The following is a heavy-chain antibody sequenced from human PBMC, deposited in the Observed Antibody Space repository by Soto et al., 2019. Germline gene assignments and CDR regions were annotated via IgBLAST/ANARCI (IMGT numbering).Heavy chain of an antibody. CDR2: IHPGDSDT. Sequence: GESLKISCVGSGFSFSRYTVGWVRQVPGKGLEWMGVIHPGDSDTIYSPSFQGQVTISADKSISTAYLQWSSLKASDTAMYYCTLSYGDSYYYYYGMDVRGQATTVTVSS. D-gene: IGHD4-17*01. CDR1: GFSFSRYT. V-gene: IGHV5-51*01. J-gene: IGHJ6*02. CDR3: TLSYGDSYYYYYGMDV.